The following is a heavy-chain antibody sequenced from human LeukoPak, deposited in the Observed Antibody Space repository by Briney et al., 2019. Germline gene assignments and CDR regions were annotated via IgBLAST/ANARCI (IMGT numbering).Heavy chain of an antibody. CDR3: ARHIGAPGPDY. CDR1: GYTFTSYW. J-gene: IGHJ4*02. CDR2: IYPGDSDI. D-gene: IGHD6-13*01. Sequence: GESLKISCKGSGYTFTSYWIGWVRQMPGKGLEWMGIIYPGDSDIIYSPSFQGQVTISADKSITTAYLQWSSLKASDTAIYYCARHIGAPGPDYWGQGTLVTVSS. V-gene: IGHV5-51*01.